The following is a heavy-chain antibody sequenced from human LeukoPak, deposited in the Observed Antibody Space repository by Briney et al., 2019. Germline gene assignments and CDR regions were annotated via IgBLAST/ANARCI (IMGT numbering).Heavy chain of an antibody. V-gene: IGHV3-33*06. Sequence: VGSLRLSCAASGFTFSSYGMHWVRQAPGKGLEWVAVIWYDGSNKYYADSVKGRFTISRDNSKNTLYLQMNSLRAEDTAVYYCAKDRWYYDSSGYSLDYWGQGTLVTVSS. CDR2: IWYDGSNK. D-gene: IGHD3-22*01. J-gene: IGHJ4*02. CDR1: GFTFSSYG. CDR3: AKDRWYYDSSGYSLDY.